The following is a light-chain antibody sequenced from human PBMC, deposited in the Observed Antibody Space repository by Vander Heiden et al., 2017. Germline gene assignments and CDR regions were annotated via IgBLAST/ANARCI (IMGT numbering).Light chain of an antibody. CDR2: DAS. Sequence: IQMTQSPSSLSASVGDRVTITCQASQDISNYFNWYQQKPGKAPKLLIYDASNLETGVPSRFSGSGSGTDFTFTISSLQPEDIATYYCQQYDNLYTFGQGTKLEIK. CDR1: QDISNY. CDR3: QQYDNLYT. V-gene: IGKV1-33*01. J-gene: IGKJ2*01.